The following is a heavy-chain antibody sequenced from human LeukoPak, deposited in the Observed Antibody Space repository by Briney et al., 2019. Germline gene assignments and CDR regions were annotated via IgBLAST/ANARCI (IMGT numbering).Heavy chain of an antibody. CDR3: ARRGPPILWWYGSAFDI. CDR1: GFTFDDYG. CDR2: INWNGGST. V-gene: IGHV3-20*04. Sequence: PGGSLRLSCAASGFTFDDYGMSWVRQAPGKGLEWVSGINWNGGSTGYADSVKSRFTISRDNAKNSLYLQMNSLRAEDTALYYCARRGPPILWWYGSAFDIWGQGTMVTVSS. J-gene: IGHJ3*02. D-gene: IGHD2-21*01.